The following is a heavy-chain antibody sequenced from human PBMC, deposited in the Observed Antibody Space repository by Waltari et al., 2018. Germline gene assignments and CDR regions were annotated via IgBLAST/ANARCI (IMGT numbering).Heavy chain of an antibody. V-gene: IGHV3-74*01. CDR3: ARASISRDTGNTFDS. CDR1: GFTFSSFW. CDR2: MSGDGAGT. Sequence: EVHLVESGGGLVRPGGSLRLSCAASGFTFSSFWMHWVRQAPGKGPPWVARMSGDGAGTNYADSVRGRFTISRDNANNMVYLQMNSLSDDDTATYFCARASISRDTGNTFDSWGQGNLVTVSS. J-gene: IGHJ4*02. D-gene: IGHD5-18*01.